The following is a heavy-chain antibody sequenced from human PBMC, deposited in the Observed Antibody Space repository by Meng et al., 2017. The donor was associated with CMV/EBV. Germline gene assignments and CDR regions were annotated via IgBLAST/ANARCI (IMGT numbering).Heavy chain of an antibody. CDR2: VSSTSTDI. CDR3: ARGKYGIYPFHYGMDV. V-gene: IGHV3-21*01. D-gene: IGHD2/OR15-2a*01. CDR1: GFTFSSYS. J-gene: IGHJ6*02. Sequence: GESLKISCAASGFTFSSYSMNWVRQAPGKGPEWVSSVSSTSTDIYYADSVKGRFTISRDNAKKSLSLQMDSLRVEDTAVYYCARGKYGIYPFHYGMDVWGQGTTVTVSS.